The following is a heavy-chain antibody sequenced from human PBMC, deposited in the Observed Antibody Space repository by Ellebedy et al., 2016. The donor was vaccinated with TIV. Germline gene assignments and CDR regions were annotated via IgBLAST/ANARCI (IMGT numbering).Heavy chain of an antibody. V-gene: IGHV4-34*01. J-gene: IGHJ4*02. CDR3: ARGPDQQWLVLGPDY. CDR1: GGSFSGYY. Sequence: MPSETLSLTCAVYGGSFSGYYWSWIRQPPGKGLEWIGEINHSGSTNYNPSLKSRVTISVDTAKNQFSRKLSSVTAADTAVYYCARGPDQQWLVLGPDYWGQGTLVTVSS. D-gene: IGHD6-19*01. CDR2: INHSGST.